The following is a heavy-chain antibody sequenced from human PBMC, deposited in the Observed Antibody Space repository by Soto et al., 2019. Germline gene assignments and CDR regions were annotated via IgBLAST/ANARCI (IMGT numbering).Heavy chain of an antibody. CDR3: ARYYDFWSGYYYSIYGMDV. J-gene: IGHJ6*02. Sequence: ASVKVSCKSSGYTFTSYGICCVRQAPGQGLEWMGWISAYNGNTNYAQKLQGRVTMTTDTSTSTAYMELGSLRSDDTAVYYCARYYDFWSGYYYSIYGMDVWGQGTTVTVSS. CDR2: ISAYNGNT. CDR1: GYTFTSYG. V-gene: IGHV1-18*01. D-gene: IGHD3-3*01.